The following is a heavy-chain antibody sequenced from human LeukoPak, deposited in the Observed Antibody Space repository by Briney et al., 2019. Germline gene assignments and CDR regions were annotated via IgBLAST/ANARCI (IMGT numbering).Heavy chain of an antibody. V-gene: IGHV4-38-2*02. D-gene: IGHD1-26*01. J-gene: IGHJ4*02. Sequence: SETLSLTCTVSGYFISSGYYWGWIRQPPGKGLEWIGNIYHGGTTYYNPSLKSRVTISVDTSKNQFSLKLNSVTAADTAVYYCARVWIASGSYYDDRGAFDYWGQGTLVTVSS. CDR1: GYFISSGYY. CDR2: IYHGGTT. CDR3: ARVWIASGSYYDDRGAFDY.